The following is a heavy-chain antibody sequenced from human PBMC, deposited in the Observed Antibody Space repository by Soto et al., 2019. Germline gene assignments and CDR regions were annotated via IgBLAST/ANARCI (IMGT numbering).Heavy chain of an antibody. CDR2: IIPIFGTA. Sequence: QVQLVQSGAEVKKPGSSVKVSCKASGGTFSSYAISWVRQAPGQGLEWMGGIIPIFGTANYAQKFQGRVXIXAXGSTSTAYMELSSLRSEDTAVYYCARDREQLGGMDVWGQGTTVTVSS. D-gene: IGHD6-13*01. CDR3: ARDREQLGGMDV. J-gene: IGHJ6*02. V-gene: IGHV1-69*12. CDR1: GGTFSSYA.